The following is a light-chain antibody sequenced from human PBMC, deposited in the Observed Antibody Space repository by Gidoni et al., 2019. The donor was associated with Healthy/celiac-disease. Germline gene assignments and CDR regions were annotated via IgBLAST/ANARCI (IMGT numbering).Light chain of an antibody. V-gene: IGKV3-20*01. CDR1: QSVSSSY. J-gene: IGKJ1*01. CDR2: GAS. Sequence: DIALTQSPGTLSLSPGERATLSCRASQSVSSSYLAWYQQKPGQAPRLLIYGASSRATGIPDRFSGSGSGTDFTLTISRLEPEDFAVYYCQQYGSSFWTFGQGTKVEIK. CDR3: QQYGSSFWT.